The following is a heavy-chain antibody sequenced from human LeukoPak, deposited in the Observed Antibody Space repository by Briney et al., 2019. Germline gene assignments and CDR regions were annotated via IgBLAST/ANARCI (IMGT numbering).Heavy chain of an antibody. D-gene: IGHD6-19*01. V-gene: IGHV1-24*01. CDR1: GYTLTELS. J-gene: IGHJ4*02. CDR3: ATSRAVAGAFDY. Sequence: ASVKVSCKVSGYTLTELSMHWVRQAPGKGLELMGGFDPEDGEIIYAQKFQGRVTMTEDTSTDTAYMELSSLRSEDTAVYYCATSRAVAGAFDYWGQGTLVTVSS. CDR2: FDPEDGEI.